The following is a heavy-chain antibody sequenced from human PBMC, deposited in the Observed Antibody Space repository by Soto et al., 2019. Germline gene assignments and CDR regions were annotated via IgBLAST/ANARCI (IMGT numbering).Heavy chain of an antibody. CDR2: ISWNSGSI. Sequence: GGSLRLSCAASGFTFDDYAMHWVRQAPGKGLEWVSGISWNSGSIGYADSVKGRFTISRDNAKNPLYLQMNSLRAEDTALYYCAYEGYSSGWYGAFDIWGQGTMVTVSS. V-gene: IGHV3-9*01. CDR3: AYEGYSSGWYGAFDI. D-gene: IGHD6-19*01. CDR1: GFTFDDYA. J-gene: IGHJ3*02.